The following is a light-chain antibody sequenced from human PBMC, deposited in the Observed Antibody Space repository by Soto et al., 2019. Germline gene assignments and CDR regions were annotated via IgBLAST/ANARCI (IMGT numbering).Light chain of an antibody. V-gene: IGKV3-15*01. CDR1: HSVNSH. J-gene: IGKJ5*01. CDR3: QQRHMWPIT. CDR2: GAS. Sequence: MMMTQSPATLSVSPGERVTLSCRTSHSVNSHVAWYQQKPGQAPRLLLYGASTRATGIPVRFSGSGFGTEFTLTISSLQSEDSAVYYCQQRHMWPITFGQGTRLEIK.